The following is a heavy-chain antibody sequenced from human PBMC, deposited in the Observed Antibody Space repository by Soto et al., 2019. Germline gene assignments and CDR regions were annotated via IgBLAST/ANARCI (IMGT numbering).Heavy chain of an antibody. J-gene: IGHJ5*02. Sequence: PGGSLRLSCAASGFTFSSYAMNWVRQAPGKGLEWVSTINDSGGSTYYIDSVKGRFTISRDNSKNTLYLQMNSLRADDTAVYYCAKSIKISPNWFDPWGQGTLVTVSS. D-gene: IGHD3-3*01. CDR3: AKSIKISPNWFDP. CDR1: GFTFSSYA. V-gene: IGHV3-23*01. CDR2: INDSGGST.